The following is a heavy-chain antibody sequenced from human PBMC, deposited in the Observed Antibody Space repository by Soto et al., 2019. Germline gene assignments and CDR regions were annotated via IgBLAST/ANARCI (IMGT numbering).Heavy chain of an antibody. D-gene: IGHD3-10*01. J-gene: IGHJ4*02. Sequence: ASVKVFCKDSGYTFISYGLTWVRQAPGQGLEWMGCISRYNRDTNHAQKFQGRITMTSDTSPSTAFKELRSLTPDYTAVYYCARDARAQGDCDYWGQGTLVTVSS. V-gene: IGHV1-18*01. CDR2: ISRYNRDT. CDR3: ARDARAQGDCDY. CDR1: GYTFISYG.